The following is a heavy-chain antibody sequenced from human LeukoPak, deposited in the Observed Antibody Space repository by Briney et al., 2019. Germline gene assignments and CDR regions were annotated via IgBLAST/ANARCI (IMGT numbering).Heavy chain of an antibody. J-gene: IGHJ4*02. CDR1: GYTFTGYY. CDR3: ARNDGYSGYDYYFDY. D-gene: IGHD5-12*01. CDR2: LNPNSGGT. V-gene: IGHV1-2*02. Sequence: ASVKVSCKASGYTFTGYYMHWVRQAPGQGLEWMGWLNPNSGGTNYAQKFQGRVTMTRDTSISTAYMELSRLRSDDTAVYYCARNDGYSGYDYYFDYWGQGTLVTVSS.